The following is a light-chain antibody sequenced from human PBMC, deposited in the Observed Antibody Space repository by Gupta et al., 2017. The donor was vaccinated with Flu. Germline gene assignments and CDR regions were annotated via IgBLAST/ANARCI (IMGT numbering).Light chain of an antibody. Sequence: HSALTQPASVSGSPGQSITISCTGATSDIGGYNYVSWYQQHPGKAPKLIISEVSNRPSGVSTRFSGSKSGNTASLTITGLQAEDEADYYCNSYSSSSTPYVFGTGTKVTVL. CDR2: EVS. CDR1: TSDIGGYNY. J-gene: IGLJ1*01. CDR3: NSYSSSSTPYV. V-gene: IGLV2-14*01.